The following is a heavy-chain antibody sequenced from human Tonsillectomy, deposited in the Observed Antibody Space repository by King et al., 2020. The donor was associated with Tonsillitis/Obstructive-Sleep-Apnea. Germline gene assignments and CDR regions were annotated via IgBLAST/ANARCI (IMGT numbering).Heavy chain of an antibody. V-gene: IGHV3-11*05. CDR2: ISSSGILT. J-gene: IGHJ3*02. CDR3: ARVTGSDALDI. Sequence: VQLVESGGGLVKPGGSLRLSCAVSGFTFRDYYMRWGRQAPGQGLEWGSYISSSGILTRYQESVKGRLTISRDNAKKLLSLQMNSLRTEDTAVYYCARVTGSDALDIWGQGTMVTVSS. D-gene: IGHD3-9*01. CDR1: GFTFRDYY.